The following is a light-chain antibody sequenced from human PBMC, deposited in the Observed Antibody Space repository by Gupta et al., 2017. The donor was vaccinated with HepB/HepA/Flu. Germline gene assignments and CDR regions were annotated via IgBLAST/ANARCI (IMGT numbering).Light chain of an antibody. V-gene: IGLV2-14*03. Sequence: QSALTQPASVSGSPGQSITNPCTGTSSDVGGYNYVSWYQQHPGKAPKLMIYDVSNRPSGVSNRFSGSKSGNTASLTISGLQAEDEADYYCSSYTSSSTWVFGGGTKLTVL. J-gene: IGLJ3*02. CDR2: DVS. CDR3: SSYTSSSTWV. CDR1: SSDVGGYNY.